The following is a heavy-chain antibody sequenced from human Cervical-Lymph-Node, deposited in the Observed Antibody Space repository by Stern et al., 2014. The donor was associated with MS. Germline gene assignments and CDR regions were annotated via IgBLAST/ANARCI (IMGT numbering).Heavy chain of an antibody. V-gene: IGHV1-8*01. D-gene: IGHD3-16*01. J-gene: IGHJ6*02. CDR1: GYTFTSYD. Sequence: QVQLVQSGAEVKKPGASVKVSCETSGYTFTSYDVSWVRQATGQGLEWMGWMNTNSGKTAYAPRFQGRVTMTRNTSITTAYMEMSSLSSEDTAVYYCARGLMITFGGNTVHGYHGLDVWGQGTTVTVSS. CDR3: ARGLMITFGGNTVHGYHGLDV. CDR2: MNTNSGKT.